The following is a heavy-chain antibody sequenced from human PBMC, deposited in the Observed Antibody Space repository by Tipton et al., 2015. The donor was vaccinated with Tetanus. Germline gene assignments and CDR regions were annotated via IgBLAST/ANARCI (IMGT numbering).Heavy chain of an antibody. CDR1: GFTFSDYY. CDR3: AKDPGCSNGVCYILD. Sequence: SLRLSCAASGFTFSDYYLSWIRQAPGKGLEWASGISGSGATTYYADSVRGRFTISRDNSKNTLYLQMNSLRVEDTAVYYCAKDPGCSNGVCYILDWGQGTLVTVSS. J-gene: IGHJ4*02. V-gene: IGHV3-23*01. D-gene: IGHD2-8*01. CDR2: ISGSGATT.